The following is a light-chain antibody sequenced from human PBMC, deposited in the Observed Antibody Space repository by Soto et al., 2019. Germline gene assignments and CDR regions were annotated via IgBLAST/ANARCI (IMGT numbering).Light chain of an antibody. CDR2: SND. CDR3: SSYTSSSTYV. V-gene: IGLV1-44*01. Sequence: QSVLTQPPSASGTPGQRVTISCSGSSSNIGSNIVNWYQHLPGTAPKLLIHSNDQRPSGVPDRFSGSKSGTSASLAISGLQSEDEADYYCSSYTSSSTYVFGTGTKLTVL. J-gene: IGLJ1*01. CDR1: SSNIGSNI.